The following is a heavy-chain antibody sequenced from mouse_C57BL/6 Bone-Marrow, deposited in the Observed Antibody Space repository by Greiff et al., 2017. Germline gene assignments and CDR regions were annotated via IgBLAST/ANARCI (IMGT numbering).Heavy chain of an antibody. J-gene: IGHJ4*01. Sequence: VMLVESGPGLVQPSQSLSITCTVSGFSLTSYGVHWVRQSPGKGLEWLGVIWSGGSTDYNAAFISRLSISKDNSKSQVFFKMNSLQADDTAIYXCARGPEITTWAMDYWGQGTSVTVSS. V-gene: IGHV2-2*01. CDR3: ARGPEITTWAMDY. CDR2: IWSGGST. D-gene: IGHD1-1*01. CDR1: GFSLTSYG.